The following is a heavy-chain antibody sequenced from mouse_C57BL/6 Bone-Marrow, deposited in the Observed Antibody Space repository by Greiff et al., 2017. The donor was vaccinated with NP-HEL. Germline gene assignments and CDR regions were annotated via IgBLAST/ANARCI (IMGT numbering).Heavy chain of an antibody. CDR2: IYPRSGNT. CDR1: GYTFTSYG. Sequence: QVQLQQSGAELARPGASVKLSCKASGYTFTSYGISWVKQRTGQGLEWIGEIYPRSGNTYYNEKFKGKATLTADKSSSTAYMELRSLTSEDSAVYFCARGGSYPYYYAMDYWGQGTSVTVSS. D-gene: IGHD2-12*01. J-gene: IGHJ4*01. CDR3: ARGGSYPYYYAMDY. V-gene: IGHV1-81*01.